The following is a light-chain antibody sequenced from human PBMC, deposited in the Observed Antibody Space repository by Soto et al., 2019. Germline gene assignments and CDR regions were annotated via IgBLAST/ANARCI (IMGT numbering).Light chain of an antibody. V-gene: IGKV1-5*01. Sequence: DIQMTQSPSTLSASVGDRVTITCRASQSISSWLAWYQQKPWKAPKLLIYDASSLESGVPSRFSGSGSATEFTLTISSLQPDDFATYSCQQYNSYSPGYTFGQGTKLEIK. CDR3: QQYNSYSPGYT. CDR1: QSISSW. J-gene: IGKJ2*01. CDR2: DAS.